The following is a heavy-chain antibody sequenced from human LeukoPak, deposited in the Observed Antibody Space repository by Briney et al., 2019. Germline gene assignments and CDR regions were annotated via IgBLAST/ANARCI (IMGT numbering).Heavy chain of an antibody. CDR3: ARGRLVRGMDV. J-gene: IGHJ6*02. V-gene: IGHV4-59*12. D-gene: IGHD6-19*01. Sequence: PSETLSLTCTVSGGSISSYYWSWIRQPPGKGLDWIGYIYYSGSTNYNPSLKSRVTISVDTSKNQFSLKLSSVTAADTAVYYCARGRLVRGMDVWGQGTTVTVSS. CDR1: GGSISSYY. CDR2: IYYSGST.